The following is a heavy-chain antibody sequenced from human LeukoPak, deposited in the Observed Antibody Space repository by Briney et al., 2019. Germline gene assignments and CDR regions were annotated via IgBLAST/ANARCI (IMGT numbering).Heavy chain of an antibody. J-gene: IGHJ4*02. D-gene: IGHD5-12*01. CDR2: VSTSGGT. V-gene: IGHV3-23*01. CDR3: AKGGKWPRFGPEY. Sequence: GGSLRLSCAASGLTFSNSAINWVRQAPGEGLECVSSVSTSGGTYYADSVKGRFTISRDNSKNTVHLQMNSLRAEDTAVYYCAKGGKWPRFGPEYWRQGTLVTVSS. CDR1: GLTFSNSA.